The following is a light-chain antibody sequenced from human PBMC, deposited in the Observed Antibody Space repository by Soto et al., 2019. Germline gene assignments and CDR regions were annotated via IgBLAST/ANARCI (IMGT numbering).Light chain of an antibody. J-gene: IGKJ5*01. V-gene: IGKV3-11*01. CDR3: QQRSIWPPIT. CDR1: QSVSTN. CDR2: DAS. Sequence: ETVMTQSPATLSVSPGERATLSCRASQSVSTNLAWYQQKPGQTPRLLIYDASNRAPGIPARFSGSGSGTDFTLTISSLEAEDFAVYYCQQRSIWPPITFGQGTRLEIK.